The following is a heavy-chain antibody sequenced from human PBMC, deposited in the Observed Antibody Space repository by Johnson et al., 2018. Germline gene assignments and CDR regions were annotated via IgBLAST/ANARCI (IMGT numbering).Heavy chain of an antibody. CDR2: INPSGGST. J-gene: IGHJ1*01. CDR1: GYTFTSYY. V-gene: IGHV1-46*01. D-gene: IGHD1-26*01. Sequence: QVQLVQSGAEVKKPGASVKVSCKASGYTFTSYYMHWVRQAPGQGLEWMGIINPSGGSTSYAQKFQGRVTMTRDTSASTVYMELSSLRSEDTAVYYCAGDRGVGAPESFQHWGQGTLVTVAS. CDR3: AGDRGVGAPESFQH.